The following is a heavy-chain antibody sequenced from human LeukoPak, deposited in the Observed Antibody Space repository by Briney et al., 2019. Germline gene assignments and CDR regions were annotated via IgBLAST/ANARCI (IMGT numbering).Heavy chain of an antibody. CDR2: INSSGSTI. CDR3: ARGGGSGSYYPFDF. Sequence: GGTLRLSCAASGFTFSNYEMNWVRQAPGNGLEWVSYINSSGSTIYYADSVKGRFTISRDNTKNSLYLQMNSLRAEDTAVYYYARGGGSGSYYPFDFWGQGTMVTVSS. V-gene: IGHV3-48*03. J-gene: IGHJ4*01. D-gene: IGHD3-10*01. CDR1: GFTFSNYE.